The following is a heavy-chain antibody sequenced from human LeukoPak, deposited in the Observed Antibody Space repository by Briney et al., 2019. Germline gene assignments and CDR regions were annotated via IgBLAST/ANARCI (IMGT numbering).Heavy chain of an antibody. D-gene: IGHD5-12*01. V-gene: IGHV4-39*07. Sequence: PSETLSLTCSVSGGSIRSSDDYWGFVRQTPGKGLEWMGSIYYTGSSHYNPSLKSRATISVDTSKNQFSLKLTSVTAADTALYFCARGMSAAYDYNWFDSWGQGTLVTVSS. CDR1: GGSIRSSDDY. CDR3: ARGMSAAYDYNWFDS. CDR2: IYYTGSS. J-gene: IGHJ5*01.